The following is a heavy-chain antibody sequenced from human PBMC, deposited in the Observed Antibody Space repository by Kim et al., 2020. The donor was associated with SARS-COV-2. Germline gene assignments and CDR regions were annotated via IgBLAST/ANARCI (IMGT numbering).Heavy chain of an antibody. J-gene: IGHJ6*02. CDR2: IFYSGSS. V-gene: IGHV4-39*07. CDR3: ARDRIMVYATPPERYYYYFGMDV. Sequence: SETLSLTCTVSGDSISSSNYYWGWIRQPPGKGLEWIGNIFYSGSSYYNPSLKSRVTMSIDTSKNQFSLKLSSVTAADTAVYYCARDRIMVYATPPERYYYYFGMDVWGQGTTVTVFS. D-gene: IGHD2-8*01. CDR1: GDSISSSNYY.